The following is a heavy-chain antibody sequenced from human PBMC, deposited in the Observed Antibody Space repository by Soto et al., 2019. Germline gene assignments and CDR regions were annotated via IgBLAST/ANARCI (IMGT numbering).Heavy chain of an antibody. CDR3: TTDPWELPFDY. Sequence: GGSLRLSCAASGFTFSNAWLSWVRQAPGKGLEWVGHIKSKTDGGTTDYAAPVKGRFTISRDDSKNTLYLQMNSLKTEDTAVYYCTTDPWELPFDYWGQGTLVTVSS. CDR2: IKSKTDGGTT. D-gene: IGHD1-26*01. CDR1: GFTFSNAW. V-gene: IGHV3-15*01. J-gene: IGHJ4*02.